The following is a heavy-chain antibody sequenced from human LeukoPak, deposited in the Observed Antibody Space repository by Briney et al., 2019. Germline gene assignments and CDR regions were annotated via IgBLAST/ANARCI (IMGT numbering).Heavy chain of an antibody. Sequence: SETLSLTCTVSGGSVSSDYWSWIRQSPGTGLEWIGYIYYPTTTNYNPSLKSRVTMSLDTSNNHFSLDLTSVTGADTAVYFCATGLSSGWFDYWGQGTLVTVSS. D-gene: IGHD6-19*01. CDR2: IYYPTTT. V-gene: IGHV4-59*02. CDR3: ATGLSSGWFDY. CDR1: GGSVSSDY. J-gene: IGHJ4*02.